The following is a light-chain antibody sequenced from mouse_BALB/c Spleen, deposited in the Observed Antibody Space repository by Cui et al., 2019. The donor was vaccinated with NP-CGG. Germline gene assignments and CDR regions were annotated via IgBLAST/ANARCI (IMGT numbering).Light chain of an antibody. CDR3: ALWYSNHWV. CDR1: IGAITTNNY. J-gene: IGLJ1*01. Sequence: QAVVTQESAPTTSPGVTVTLTCRSSIGAITTNNYANWVQEKPDHLFTGLIGGTNNRAPGVPARFSGSLIGDKAALTITGAQTEDEAIYFCALWYSNHWVFGGGTKLTVL. CDR2: GTN. V-gene: IGLV1*01.